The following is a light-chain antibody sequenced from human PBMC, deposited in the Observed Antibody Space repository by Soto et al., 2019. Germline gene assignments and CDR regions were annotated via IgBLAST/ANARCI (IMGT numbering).Light chain of an antibody. CDR1: QSVSSSY. Sequence: EILLTQSPGTLSLSPGERATLSCRASQSVSSSYLAWYQQKPSQPPRLLIYAASSRATGIPDRFSGSGSGTDSTLTISRLEPEDFVVYYCQQYASSPITFGGGTKVEIK. CDR3: QQYASSPIT. V-gene: IGKV3-20*01. J-gene: IGKJ4*01. CDR2: AAS.